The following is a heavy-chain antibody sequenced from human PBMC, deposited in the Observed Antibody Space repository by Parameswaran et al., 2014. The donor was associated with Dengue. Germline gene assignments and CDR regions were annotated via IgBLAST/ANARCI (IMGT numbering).Heavy chain of an antibody. CDR3: ARWRGIGTGGRFWSGYQGDYYGMDV. CDR2: IIPIFGTA. Sequence: WVRQAPGQGLEWMGGIIPIFGTANYAQRFQGRVTITADESTSTAYMELSSLRSEDTAVYYCARWRGIGTGGRFWSGYQGDYYGMDVWGQGTTVTVSS. D-gene: IGHD3-3*01. V-gene: IGHV1-69*01. J-gene: IGHJ6*02.